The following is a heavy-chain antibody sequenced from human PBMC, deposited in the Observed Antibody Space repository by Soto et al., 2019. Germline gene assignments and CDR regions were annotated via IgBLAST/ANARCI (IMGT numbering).Heavy chain of an antibody. V-gene: IGHV1-69*08. CDR2: IIPILGMP. CDR1: GGTFNTFS. Sequence: QVHLVQSGAEVKKPGSSVKVSCKASGGTFNTFSVTWVRQAPGQGLEWMGRIIPILGMPNYSHKFQGRVTMTANKSSNKAYMELSGLTSDDTAVYYCAREPEYSRGWYGMGVWGQGTTVTVS. J-gene: IGHJ6*02. CDR3: AREPEYSRGWYGMGV. D-gene: IGHD6-19*01.